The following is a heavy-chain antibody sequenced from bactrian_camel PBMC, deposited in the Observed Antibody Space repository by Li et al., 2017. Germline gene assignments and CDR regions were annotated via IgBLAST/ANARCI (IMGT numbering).Heavy chain of an antibody. CDR3: AADPRHPMTVYQALGVGKEDFGY. D-gene: IGHD5*01. Sequence: HVQLVESGGGSVQAGGSLSLSCAARGYTRRSGCLAWFRQVPGKEREMVAQIQDDGAKHYDSTAEGRFTISRDNGENTVYLQMNNLRLGDTAVYYCAADPRHPMTVYQALGVGKEDFGYWGQGTQVTVS. V-gene: IGHV3S53*01. CDR1: GYTRRSGC. CDR2: IQDDGAK. J-gene: IGHJ6*01.